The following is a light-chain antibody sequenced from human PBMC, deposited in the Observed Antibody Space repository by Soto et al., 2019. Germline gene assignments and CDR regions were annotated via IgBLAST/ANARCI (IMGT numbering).Light chain of an antibody. V-gene: IGKV1-27*01. CDR3: QQYYIAPQT. CDR1: QDFSNF. Sequence: DIQMIQSPSSLSASVGDRVTITCRASQDFSNFVAWYQHRPGKVPKLLIYAASTLQSGVPSRFSGGGSGTDFTLTISSPQPEDLATYYCQQYYIAPQTFGQGTKVEI. J-gene: IGKJ1*01. CDR2: AAS.